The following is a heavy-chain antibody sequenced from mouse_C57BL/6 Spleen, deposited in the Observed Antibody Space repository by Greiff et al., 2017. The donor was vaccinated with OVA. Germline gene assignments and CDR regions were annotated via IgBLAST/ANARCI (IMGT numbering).Heavy chain of an antibody. V-gene: IGHV5-17*01. D-gene: IGHD2-1*01. Sequence: EVQVVESGGGLVKPGGSLKLSCAASGFTFSDYGMHWFRQAPEKGLEWVAYISSGSSTIYYTDKVKGRFTISRDNDKNNLFLQSTSLMSEDTAMYYCSWPNGNYGYFDYWGQGTTLTVSS. CDR2: ISSGSSTI. CDR1: GFTFSDYG. CDR3: SWPNGNYGYFDY. J-gene: IGHJ2*01.